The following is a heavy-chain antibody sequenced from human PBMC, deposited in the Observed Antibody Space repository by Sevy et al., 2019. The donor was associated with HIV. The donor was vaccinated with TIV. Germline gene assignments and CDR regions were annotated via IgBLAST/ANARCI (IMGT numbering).Heavy chain of an antibody. Sequence: GGSLRLSCAASGFAFSTHAMHWVRQAPGKGLEWVAVISYEGTETFYAASVEGRFTISRDNSKNMLSLQINSLKPEDTAVYYGARDGGYSIKWYPLYWGQGTLVTVSS. CDR2: ISYEGTET. CDR1: GFAFSTHA. CDR3: ARDGGYSIKWYPLY. V-gene: IGHV3-30-3*01. J-gene: IGHJ4*02. D-gene: IGHD1-26*01.